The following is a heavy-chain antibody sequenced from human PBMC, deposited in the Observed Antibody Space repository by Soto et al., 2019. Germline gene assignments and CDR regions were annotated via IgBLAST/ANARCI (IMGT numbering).Heavy chain of an antibody. CDR2: ISPSGGST. CDR3: ARGKSWPDAFDI. Sequence: ASVKVSCKASGYTFTSYGISWVRQAPGQGLEWMGIISPSGGSTSYAQKFQGRVTMTRDTSTSTVYMELSSLRSEDTAVYYCARGKSWPDAFDIWGQGTMVTVSS. V-gene: IGHV1-46*03. CDR1: GYTFTSYG. J-gene: IGHJ3*02. D-gene: IGHD6-13*01.